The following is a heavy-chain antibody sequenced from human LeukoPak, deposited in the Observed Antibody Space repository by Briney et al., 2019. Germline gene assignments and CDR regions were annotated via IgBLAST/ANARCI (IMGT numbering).Heavy chain of an antibody. V-gene: IGHV4-4*02. CDR2: ISLTGLT. D-gene: IGHD2-8*01. CDR1: GGTTSNTNW. CDR3: SRENGAFSPFGY. Sequence: SETLSLTCGVSGGTTSNTNWWSCVRQPPGQGLEWIGEISLTGLTHYNPSLESRVTVSLDKSKNQLSLNLTSVTAADTAVYYCSRENGAFSPFGYWGQGTLVTVSS. J-gene: IGHJ4*02.